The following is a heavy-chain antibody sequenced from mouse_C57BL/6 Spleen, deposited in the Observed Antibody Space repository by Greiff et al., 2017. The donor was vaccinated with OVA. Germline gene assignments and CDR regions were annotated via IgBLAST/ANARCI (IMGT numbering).Heavy chain of an antibody. CDR1: GFSLTSYA. CDR3: ARKGYGSGDWYFDV. Sequence: VKLQESGPGLVAPSQSLSITCTVSGFSLTSYAISWVRQPPGKGLEWLGVIWTGGGTNYNSALKSRLSISKDNSKSQVFLKMNSLQTDDTARYYCARKGYGSGDWYFDVWGTGTTVTVSS. CDR2: IWTGGGT. D-gene: IGHD1-1*01. V-gene: IGHV2-9-1*01. J-gene: IGHJ1*03.